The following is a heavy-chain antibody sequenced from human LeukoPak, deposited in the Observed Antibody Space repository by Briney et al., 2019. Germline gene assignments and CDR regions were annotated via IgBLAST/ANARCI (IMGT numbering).Heavy chain of an antibody. D-gene: IGHD2/OR15-2a*01. CDR3: ARDLSAGSPFDY. CDR2: ISYDGSNK. J-gene: IGHJ4*02. CDR1: GINFNNYG. V-gene: IGHV3-30-3*01. Sequence: GGSLRLSCTASGINFNNYGMHWVRQALGKGLEWVAVISYDGSNKYYADSVKGRFTISRDNSKNTLYLQMNSLRAEDTAVYYCARDLSAGSPFDYWGQGTLVTVSS.